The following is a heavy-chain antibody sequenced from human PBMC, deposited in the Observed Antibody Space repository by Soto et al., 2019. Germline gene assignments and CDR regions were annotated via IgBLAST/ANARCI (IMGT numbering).Heavy chain of an antibody. V-gene: IGHV3-23*01. CDR2: LSNSGDST. Sequence: PGGSLRLSCVASGFTFSSHAMTRVRQAPGKGLEWVSSLSNSGDSTYSADSVKARFTMSRDTSKNTLYLQMSSLRAEDTAVYYCAKVAIRVTQGGNHGLDVWGQGTTVTVSS. J-gene: IGHJ6*02. CDR3: AKVAIRVTQGGNHGLDV. CDR1: GFTFSSHA. D-gene: IGHD1-1*01.